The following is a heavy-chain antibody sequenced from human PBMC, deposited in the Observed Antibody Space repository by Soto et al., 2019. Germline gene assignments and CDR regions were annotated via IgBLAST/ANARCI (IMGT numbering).Heavy chain of an antibody. J-gene: IGHJ4*02. CDR3: ARDTYDFWSGYSKLETSPQLFDY. CDR2: ISSSGSTI. V-gene: IGHV3-11*01. CDR1: GFTFSDYY. D-gene: IGHD3-3*01. Sequence: GGSLRLSCAASGFTFSDYYMSWIRQAPGKGLEWVSYISSSGSTIYYADSVKGRFTISRDNAKNSLYLQMNSLRAEDTAVYYCARDTYDFWSGYSKLETSPQLFDYWGQGTLVTVSS.